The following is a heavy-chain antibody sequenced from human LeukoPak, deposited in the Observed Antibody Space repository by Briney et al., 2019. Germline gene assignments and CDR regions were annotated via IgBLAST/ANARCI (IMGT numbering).Heavy chain of an antibody. CDR2: IYSGGST. V-gene: IGHV3-53*01. CDR1: GFTFSSNY. CDR3: ARGRAEYYDFWSGYSFRGGYYYMDV. J-gene: IGHJ6*03. D-gene: IGHD3-3*01. Sequence: GGSLRLSCAASGFTFSSNYMSWVRQAPGKGLEWVSVIYSGGSTYYADSVKGRFTISRDNSKNTLYLQMDSLRAEDTAVYYCARGRAEYYDFWSGYSFRGGYYYMDVWGKGTTVTVSS.